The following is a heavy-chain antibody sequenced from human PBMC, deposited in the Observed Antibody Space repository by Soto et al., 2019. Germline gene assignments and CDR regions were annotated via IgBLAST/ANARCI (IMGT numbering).Heavy chain of an antibody. V-gene: IGHV4-59*08. CDR2: IYYSGST. Sequence: SETLSLTCTLSGGSLSSYYWSWIRQPPGKGLEWIGYIYYSGSTNYNPSLKSRVTISVDTSKNQFSLKLSSVTAADTAVYYCARHGRGKVAGVVPAANFDYWGQGTLVTVSS. CDR1: GGSLSSYY. CDR3: ARHGRGKVAGVVPAANFDY. D-gene: IGHD2-2*01. J-gene: IGHJ4*02.